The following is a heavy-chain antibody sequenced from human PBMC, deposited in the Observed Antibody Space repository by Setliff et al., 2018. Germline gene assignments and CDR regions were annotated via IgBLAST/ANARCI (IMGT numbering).Heavy chain of an antibody. D-gene: IGHD2-21*01. CDR2: IYYNGTT. V-gene: IGHV4-59*12. CDR3: AREYVVISFVRNSHQHYGMDV. CDR1: GASISSNY. J-gene: IGHJ6*02. Sequence: SETLSLTCSVSGASISSNYWSWIRQSPGKGLEWIGYIYYNGTTRYSPSLKSRVTISVDTSKNQFSLRLTSVTAADTAVYFCAREYVVISFVRNSHQHYGMDVWGPGTTVTVSS.